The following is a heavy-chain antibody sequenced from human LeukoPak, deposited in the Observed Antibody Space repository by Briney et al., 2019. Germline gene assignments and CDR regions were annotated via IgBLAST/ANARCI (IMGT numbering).Heavy chain of an antibody. J-gene: IGHJ4*02. V-gene: IGHV3-48*03. CDR1: GSTFSSYE. CDR2: ISSSGSTI. D-gene: IGHD3-10*01. CDR3: ASGTLRFGELRFDY. Sequence: QSGGSLRLSCAASGSTFSSYEMNWVRQAPGKGLEWVSYISSSGSTIYYADSVKGRFTISRDNAKNSLYLQMNSLRAEDTAVYYCASGTLRFGELRFDYWGQGALVTVSS.